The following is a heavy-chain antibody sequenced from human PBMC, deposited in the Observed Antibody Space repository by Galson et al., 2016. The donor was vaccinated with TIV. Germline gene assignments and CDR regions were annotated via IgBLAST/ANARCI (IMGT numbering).Heavy chain of an antibody. V-gene: IGHV1-69*13. Sequence: SVKVSCKASGGTFSSYVINWVRQAPGQGLEWMGGIIPLFRTANYAQKFQGRVTITADESTSTAHMELNSLTSEDTAVYYFAKDQNTAVDSYYSYYGMDVWGHGATVTVSS. D-gene: IGHD5-18*01. J-gene: IGHJ6*01. CDR2: IIPLFRTA. CDR3: AKDQNTAVDSYYSYYGMDV. CDR1: GGTFSSYV.